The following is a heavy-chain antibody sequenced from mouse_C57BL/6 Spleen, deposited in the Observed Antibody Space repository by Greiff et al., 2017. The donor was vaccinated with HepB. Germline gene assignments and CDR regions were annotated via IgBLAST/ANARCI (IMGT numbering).Heavy chain of an antibody. CDR3: AGAYYSNHYYYAMDY. J-gene: IGHJ4*01. D-gene: IGHD2-5*01. CDR2: IYPNNGGN. CDR1: GYTFTDDY. V-gene: IGHV1-34*01. Sequence: EVQLQQSGPELVKPGDSVKLTCKVSGYTFTDDYMHWVKQSPGKSLVWIGYIYPNNGGNGYNQKFKGNGTLTVDKSSSTAYMELRSLTYEDSAAYYCAGAYYSNHYYYAMDYWGQGTSVTVSS.